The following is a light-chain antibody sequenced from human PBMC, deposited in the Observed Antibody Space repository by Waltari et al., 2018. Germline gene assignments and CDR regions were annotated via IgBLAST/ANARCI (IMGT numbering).Light chain of an antibody. CDR3: SSYTSSSTPVV. J-gene: IGLJ2*01. V-gene: IGLV2-14*01. CDR2: EVS. CDR1: RSDVGGYNY. Sequence: QSALTQPASVSGSPGQSLTIPCPGTRSDVGGYNYVSSYQHHPGKAPKLMIYEVSNRPSGVSNRFSGSKSGNTASLTISGLQAEDEADYYCSSYTSSSTPVVFGGGTKLTVL.